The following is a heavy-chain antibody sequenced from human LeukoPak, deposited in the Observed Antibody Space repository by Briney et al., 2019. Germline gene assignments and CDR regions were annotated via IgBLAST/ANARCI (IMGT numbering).Heavy chain of an antibody. V-gene: IGHV4-4*07. J-gene: IGHJ4*02. CDR3: ARDSYFGSGNYYIDY. Sequence: PSETLSLTCTVSGASISSYYWSWIRQPAGKGLEWIGRGSTSGSTNYNPSLKSRATMSVETSKNQFSLKLSSVTAADTAVYYCARDSYFGSGNYYIDYWGQGTLVTVSS. D-gene: IGHD3-10*01. CDR2: GSTSGST. CDR1: GASISSYY.